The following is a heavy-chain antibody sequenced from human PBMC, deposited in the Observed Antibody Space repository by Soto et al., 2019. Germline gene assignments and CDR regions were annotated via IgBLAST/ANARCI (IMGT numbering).Heavy chain of an antibody. V-gene: IGHV3-73*02. CDR1: GFSFSDSA. CDR2: TRSKAHSYAT. J-gene: IGHJ4*02. Sequence: EEQLVESGGGLVQPGGSLKLSCAASGFSFSDSAIHWVRQASGKGLEWVGRTRSKAHSYATAFAASVKGRFTISRDDSKNTVYLQMNSLKTEDTAVYYCTRHTVDYWGQGTLVTVSS. CDR3: TRHTVDY. D-gene: IGHD4-4*01.